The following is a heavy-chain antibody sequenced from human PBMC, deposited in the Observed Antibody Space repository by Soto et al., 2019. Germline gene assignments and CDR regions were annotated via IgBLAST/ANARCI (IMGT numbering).Heavy chain of an antibody. V-gene: IGHV3-15*07. Sequence: GGSLRLSCAASGFTFSNAWMNWVRQAPGKGLEWVGRIKSKTDGGTTDYAAPVKGRFTISRDDSKNTLYLQMNSLKTEDTAVYYCTTAERGIFGLVPFYYYGMDVWGQGTTVTVSS. CDR3: TTAERGIFGLVPFYYYGMDV. CDR2: IKSKTDGGTT. J-gene: IGHJ6*02. D-gene: IGHD3-3*01. CDR1: GFTFSNAW.